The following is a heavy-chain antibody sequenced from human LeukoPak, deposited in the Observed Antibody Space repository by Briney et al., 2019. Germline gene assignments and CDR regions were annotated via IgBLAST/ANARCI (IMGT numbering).Heavy chain of an antibody. CDR1: GGSISSYY. D-gene: IGHD2-15*01. CDR2: IYYSGST. J-gene: IGHJ5*02. V-gene: IGHV4-59*01. Sequence: SETLSLTCTVSGGSISSYYWSWIRQPPGKGLEWIGYIYYSGSTNYNPSLKSRVTISVDTSKNQFPLKLSSVTAADTAVYYCARGYCSGGSCYSRVIWFDPWGQGTLVTVSS. CDR3: ARGYCSGGSCYSRVIWFDP.